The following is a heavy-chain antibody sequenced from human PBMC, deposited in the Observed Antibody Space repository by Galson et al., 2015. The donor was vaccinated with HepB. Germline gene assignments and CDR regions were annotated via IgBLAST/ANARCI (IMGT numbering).Heavy chain of an antibody. J-gene: IGHJ5*02. CDR1: SFTFNTYA. V-gene: IGHV3-30-3*01. Sequence: SLRLSCAASSFTFNTYAMHWVRQAPGKGLEWVAVISYNGGNEYYADSVRGRFTISRDNSKHTLSLQMNSLRPEDTAVYYCARGTYDFDSGWLDPWGQGTLVTVSS. CDR3: ARGTYDFDSGWLDP. D-gene: IGHD3-3*01. CDR2: ISYNGGNE.